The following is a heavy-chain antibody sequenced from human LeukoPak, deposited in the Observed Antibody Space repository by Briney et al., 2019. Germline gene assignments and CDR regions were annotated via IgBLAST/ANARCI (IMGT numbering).Heavy chain of an antibody. CDR3: ARDSHKFDSSGYCPDAFDI. J-gene: IGHJ3*02. CDR1: GFTLSSYE. Sequence: GSPRLSCAASGFTLSSYEMNWVCLAPGKGLEWISYISRTGNSIYYADSVKGRFTISRDNAKKSLYLQMHSLRAEDTAVYYCARDSHKFDSSGYCPDAFDIWGQGNIVPVSS. V-gene: IGHV3-48*03. D-gene: IGHD3-22*01. CDR2: ISRTGNSI.